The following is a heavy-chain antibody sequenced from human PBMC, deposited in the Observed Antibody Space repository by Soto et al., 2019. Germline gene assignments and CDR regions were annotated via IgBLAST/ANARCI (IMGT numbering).Heavy chain of an antibody. D-gene: IGHD5-18*01. Sequence: HPGGSLRLSCAASGFTVSSNYMSWVRQAPGKGLEWVSIIYSGGTTYYADSVKGRFTIPRDNSKNTLYLQMNSLTAEDTAVYYCARGGRGTAMADYWGQGTLVTVSS. CDR1: GFTVSSNY. J-gene: IGHJ4*02. V-gene: IGHV3-53*01. CDR2: IYSGGTT. CDR3: ARGGRGTAMADY.